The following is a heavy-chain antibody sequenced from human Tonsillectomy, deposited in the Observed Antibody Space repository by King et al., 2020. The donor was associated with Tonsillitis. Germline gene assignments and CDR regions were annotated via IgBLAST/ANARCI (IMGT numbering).Heavy chain of an antibody. Sequence: QLQESGPGLVKPSETLSLTCTVSGVSISTYYWSWIRQPPGKGLEWIGYISYSGSTNYNPSLKSRVTISVDTSKNQFSLKLSSVTAADTAVYYCARGAYYDFWSGYSPYWYFDLWGHGTLVTVSS. J-gene: IGHJ2*01. CDR3: ARGAYYDFWSGYSPYWYFDL. V-gene: IGHV4-59*01. D-gene: IGHD3-3*01. CDR2: ISYSGST. CDR1: GVSISTYY.